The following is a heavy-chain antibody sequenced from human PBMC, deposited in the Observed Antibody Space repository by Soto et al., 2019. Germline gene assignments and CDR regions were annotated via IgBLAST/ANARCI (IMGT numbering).Heavy chain of an antibody. J-gene: IGHJ6*02. CDR2: ISGSGGST. CDR1: GFTFSSYA. CDR3: AKVKCSSTSCSYYYYGMDV. D-gene: IGHD2-2*01. Sequence: GSLRLSCAASGFTFSSYAMSWVRQAPGKGLEWVSAISGSGGSTYYADSVKGRFTISRDNSKNTLYLQMNSLRAEDTAVYYCAKVKCSSTSCSYYYYGMDVWGQGTTVTVSS. V-gene: IGHV3-23*01.